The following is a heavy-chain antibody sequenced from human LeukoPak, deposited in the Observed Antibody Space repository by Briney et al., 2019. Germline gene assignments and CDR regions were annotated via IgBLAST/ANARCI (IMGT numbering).Heavy chain of an antibody. V-gene: IGHV4-59*01. D-gene: IGHD3-22*01. J-gene: IGHJ4*02. CDR3: ARVRVDSSGYYSMGG. Sequence: SETLSLTCTVSGGSISSYFWSWIRQPPGKGLEWIGCIYNSGSTNYNPSLKSRVTISVDTSKNQFSLKLSSVTAADTAVYYCARVRVDSSGYYSMGGWGQGTLVTVSS. CDR1: GGSISSYF. CDR2: IYNSGST.